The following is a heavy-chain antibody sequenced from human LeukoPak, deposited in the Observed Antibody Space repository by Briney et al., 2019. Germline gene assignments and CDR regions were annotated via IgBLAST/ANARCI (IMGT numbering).Heavy chain of an antibody. V-gene: IGHV3-15*01. J-gene: IGHJ4*02. CDR1: GFTFNTAW. Sequence: GGSLRLSCAASGFTFNTAWMNWVRQAPGKGLEWVGRIKSKMDGGTIDYVAPVKGRFTISRDGSKNAVYLQMNSLKTDDTAVYYCATAGYCSGGNCYGFDHWGQGTLVTVSS. CDR3: ATAGYCSGGNCYGFDH. D-gene: IGHD2-15*01. CDR2: IKSKMDGGTI.